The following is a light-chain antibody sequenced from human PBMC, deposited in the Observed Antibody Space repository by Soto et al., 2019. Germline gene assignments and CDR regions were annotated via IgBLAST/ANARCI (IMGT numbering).Light chain of an antibody. CDR2: GAS. CDR1: QSVGRN. J-gene: IGKJ5*01. V-gene: IGKV3-15*01. Sequence: EIVMTQSPATLSVSPGERATLSCRPSQSVGRNLAWYQQKPGQAPRLLIYGASTRATGIPARFSGSGSGTEFTLTISSLQSEDFAVYYCQQYNNWRPLTFGQGTRLEIK. CDR3: QQYNNWRPLT.